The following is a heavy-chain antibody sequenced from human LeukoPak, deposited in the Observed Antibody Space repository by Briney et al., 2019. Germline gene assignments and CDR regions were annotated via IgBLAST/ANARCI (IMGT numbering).Heavy chain of an antibody. CDR2: ICRSSSYI. CDR1: GFPFSSYT. J-gene: IGHJ3*02. V-gene: IGHV3-21*01. D-gene: IGHD3-22*01. Sequence: GGSLSLSCVASGFPFSSYTLNGLRQAPGKALEWVSTICRSSSYIYYEDSMKGQITISRDNAKNSLYLQMNSLRAEDTAVYYCARAPYDSTGYETPLAFDIWGQGTMVTVSS. CDR3: ARAPYDSTGYETPLAFDI.